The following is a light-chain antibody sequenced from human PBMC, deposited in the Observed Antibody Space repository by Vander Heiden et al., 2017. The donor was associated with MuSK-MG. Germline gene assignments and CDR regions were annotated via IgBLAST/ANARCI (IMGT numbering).Light chain of an antibody. V-gene: IGKV6-21*01. CDR3: RQSSSLFWT. Sequence: VLTQSPHFQSVTPQEKVTITCRASQHIGSSLHWYHQRPGQSPNLLIKYASQSVSGVPSRFGGSGSVTDFTLTINSLETQDAATYYCRQSSSLFWTFGQGTKLEIK. CDR1: QHIGSS. J-gene: IGKJ1*01. CDR2: YAS.